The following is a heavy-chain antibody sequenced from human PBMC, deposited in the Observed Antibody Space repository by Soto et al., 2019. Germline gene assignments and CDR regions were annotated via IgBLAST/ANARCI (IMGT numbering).Heavy chain of an antibody. J-gene: IGHJ4*02. CDR2: ISYDGSNK. CDR3: AKDHGIVVVVADPPYFDY. Sequence: GGSLRLSCAASGFTFSSYGMHWVRQAPGKGLEWVAVISYDGSNKYYADSVKGRFTISRDNSKNTLYLQMNSLRAEDTAVYYCAKDHGIVVVVADPPYFDYWGQGTLVTVSS. V-gene: IGHV3-30*18. D-gene: IGHD2-15*01. CDR1: GFTFSSYG.